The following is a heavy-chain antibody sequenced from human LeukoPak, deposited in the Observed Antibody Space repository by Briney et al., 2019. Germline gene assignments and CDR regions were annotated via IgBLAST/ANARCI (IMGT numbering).Heavy chain of an antibody. CDR3: AKDTNYDFHYMDV. CDR2: ISSSSSYI. D-gene: IGHD3-3*01. V-gene: IGHV3-21*04. J-gene: IGHJ6*03. Sequence: TGGSLRLSCAASGFTFSSYSMNWVRQAPGKGLEWVSSISSSSSYIYYADSVKGRFTISRDNAKNSLYLQMNSLRAEDMALYYCAKDTNYDFHYMDVWGKGTTVTVSS. CDR1: GFTFSSYS.